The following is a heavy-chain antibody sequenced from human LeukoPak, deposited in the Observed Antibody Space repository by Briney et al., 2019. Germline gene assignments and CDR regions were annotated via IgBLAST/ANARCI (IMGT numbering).Heavy chain of an antibody. J-gene: IGHJ4*02. V-gene: IGHV4-38-2*02. D-gene: IGHD3-10*01. CDR1: GYSISSGYY. CDR3: ARDSTALWFGELLMDY. CDR2: IYHSGRT. Sequence: SETLSLTCAVSGYSISSGYYWGWIRQPPGKGLEWIGSIYHSGRTYYNPSLKSRVTISVDTSTNQFSLKLSSVSAADTAVYYCARDSTALWFGELLMDYWGQGTLVTVSS.